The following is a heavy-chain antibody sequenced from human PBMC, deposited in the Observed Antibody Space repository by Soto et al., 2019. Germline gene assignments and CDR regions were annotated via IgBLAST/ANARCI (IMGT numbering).Heavy chain of an antibody. Sequence: ASVKVSCKASGYTFTSYGISWVRQAPGQGLEWMGWISAYNGNTNYAQKLQGRVTMTEDTSTDTAYMELSSLRSEDTAVYYCATSEVAEAGYYYHYMDVWGKGTTVTVSS. V-gene: IGHV1-18*01. CDR3: ATSEVAEAGYYYHYMDV. J-gene: IGHJ6*03. CDR1: GYTFTSYG. CDR2: ISAYNGNT.